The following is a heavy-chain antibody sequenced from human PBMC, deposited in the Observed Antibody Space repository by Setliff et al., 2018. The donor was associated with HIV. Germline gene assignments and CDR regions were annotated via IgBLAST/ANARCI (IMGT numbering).Heavy chain of an antibody. J-gene: IGHJ3*02. CDR2: INWNGVSA. Sequence: PGGSLRLSCAASGFTFEDYGMSWVRQAPGKGLEWVSGINWNGVSAGYADSVKGRFTISRDNSKNTLYLQMNSLRAEDTAVYYCASANYYDSSGPYGSFDAFDIWGQGTMVTVSS. CDR3: ASANYYDSSGPYGSFDAFDI. CDR1: GFTFEDYG. D-gene: IGHD3-22*01. V-gene: IGHV3-20*04.